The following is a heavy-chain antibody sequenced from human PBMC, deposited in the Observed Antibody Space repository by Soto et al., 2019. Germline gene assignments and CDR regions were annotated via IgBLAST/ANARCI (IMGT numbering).Heavy chain of an antibody. Sequence: GGSLRLSCAASGFLFSTYWMFWVRQVPRKGLLWVSRIKSDGSSTSYADSVKGRFTISRDNTKNTLYLQMTSLRAEDTAVYYCAIGGGDYNYFDHWGQGIRVTVSS. D-gene: IGHD2-21*01. CDR2: IKSDGSST. CDR3: AIGGGDYNYFDH. V-gene: IGHV3-74*01. CDR1: GFLFSTYW. J-gene: IGHJ4*02.